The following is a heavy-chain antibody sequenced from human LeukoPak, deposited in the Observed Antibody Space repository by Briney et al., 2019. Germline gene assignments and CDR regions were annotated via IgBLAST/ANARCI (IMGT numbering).Heavy chain of an antibody. J-gene: IGHJ3*02. CDR2: IDSDGGSI. D-gene: IGHD2-15*01. Sequence: GGSLRLSCAASGFTFSSSWIHWVRQAPGKGLVWVSRIDSDGGSIIYADSVEGRFTIFRDNAKNMVYLHMNSLRAEDTAVYYCARAWVAGGFDIWGQGTMVTVSS. CDR1: GFTFSSSW. CDR3: ARAWVAGGFDI. V-gene: IGHV3-74*01.